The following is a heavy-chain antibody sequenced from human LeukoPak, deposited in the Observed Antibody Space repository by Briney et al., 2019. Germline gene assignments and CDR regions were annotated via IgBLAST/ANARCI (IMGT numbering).Heavy chain of an antibody. CDR1: GSSFPSYW. CDR3: ARPLIPVALGGFDI. D-gene: IGHD6-19*01. V-gene: IGHV5-51*01. CDR2: IYPGDSDT. Sequence: GGSLKISWKGSGSSFPSYWIGWVRQMPGKGLEWMGIIYPGDSDTRYSPSFQGQVTISADKSIRPAYLQWSSLTASDTAMYYCARPLIPVALGGFDIWGQGTMVTVSS. J-gene: IGHJ3*02.